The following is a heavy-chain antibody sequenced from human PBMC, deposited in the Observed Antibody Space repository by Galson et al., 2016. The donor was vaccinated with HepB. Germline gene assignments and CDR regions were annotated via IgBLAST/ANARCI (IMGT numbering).Heavy chain of an antibody. Sequence: SLRLSCAASGFTFRSYEMHWVRQAPGKGLEWVSYISNSGDIVYYSDSVKGRFTILRENAKNSLFLQMNNLRAEDTAGYYCARLKMNAAWGQGTLVKVSS. CDR2: ISNSGDIV. CDR1: GFTFRSYE. CDR3: ARLKMNAA. D-gene: IGHD2-8*01. J-gene: IGHJ5*02. V-gene: IGHV3-48*03.